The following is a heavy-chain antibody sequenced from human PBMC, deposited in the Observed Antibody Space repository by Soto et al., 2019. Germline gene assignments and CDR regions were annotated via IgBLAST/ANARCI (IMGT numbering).Heavy chain of an antibody. J-gene: IGHJ4*02. CDR2: IYYSGNT. V-gene: IGHV4-30-4*01. D-gene: IGHD3-22*01. CDR1: GGSTSSDNY. Sequence: SETLSLTCTVSGGSTSSDNYWSWIRQPPGKGLEWIGHIYYSGNTDYNPSLKSRLAISIDTSKNQFSLKLSSVTAADTAVYYCARASADYDSSGYYSFDYWGQGTLVTVSS. CDR3: ARASADYDSSGYYSFDY.